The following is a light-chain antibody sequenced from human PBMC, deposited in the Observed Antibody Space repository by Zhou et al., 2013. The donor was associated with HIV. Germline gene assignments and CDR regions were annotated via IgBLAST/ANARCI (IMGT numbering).Light chain of an antibody. J-gene: IGKJ5*01. CDR2: DAS. V-gene: IGKV3D-11*02. CDR1: QSVSSY. CDR3: QQYEF. Sequence: EIVLTQSPATLSLSPGERATLSCRASQSVSSYLAWYQQKPGQAPRLLIYDASNRATGIPARFSGSGPGTDFTLTISSLEPEDFALYYCQQYEFFGQGTRL.